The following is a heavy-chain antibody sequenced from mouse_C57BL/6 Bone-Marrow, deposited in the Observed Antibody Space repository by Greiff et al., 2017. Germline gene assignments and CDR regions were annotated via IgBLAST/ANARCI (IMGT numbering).Heavy chain of an antibody. J-gene: IGHJ3*01. V-gene: IGHV1-64*01. CDR1: GYTFTSYW. CDR3: AREGYYGSSRTFAY. CDR2: IHPHSGST. D-gene: IGHD1-1*01. Sequence: QVQLQQPGAELVKPGASVKLSCKASGYTFTSYWMHWVKQRPGQGLEWIGMIHPHSGSTNYNETFKSKATLTVDKSSSTAYMQRSSLTSEDSVVYYGAREGYYGSSRTFAYWGQGTLVTVSA.